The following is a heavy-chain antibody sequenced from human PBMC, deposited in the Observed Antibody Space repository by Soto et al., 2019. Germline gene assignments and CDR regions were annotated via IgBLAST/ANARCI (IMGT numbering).Heavy chain of an antibody. Sequence: QLHLQESGPGLVKPSETLSLTCVVSGGSIGSSDFYWGWIRQPPGKGLEWIGSVHFSGSTYYNPSLKSRVTISLDTSNNQFSLKLSSVTAADTAVYYCARLYGLGSYLSYYGMDVWGQGTTVTVSS. V-gene: IGHV4-39*01. J-gene: IGHJ6*02. D-gene: IGHD3-16*02. CDR3: ARLYGLGSYLSYYGMDV. CDR2: VHFSGST. CDR1: GGSIGSSDFY.